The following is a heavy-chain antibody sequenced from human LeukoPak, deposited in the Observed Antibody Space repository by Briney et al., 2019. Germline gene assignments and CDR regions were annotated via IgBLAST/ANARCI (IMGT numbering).Heavy chain of an antibody. J-gene: IGHJ5*02. CDR3: ARAGGSIRIAAAGTYWFDP. D-gene: IGHD6-13*01. Sequence: SETLSLTCTVSGGSISSYYWSWIRQPPGKGLEWIGYIYYSGSTNYNPSLKSRATISVDTSKNQFSLKLSSVTAADTAVYYCARAGGSIRIAAAGTYWFDPWGQGTLVTVSS. V-gene: IGHV4-59*01. CDR1: GGSISSYY. CDR2: IYYSGST.